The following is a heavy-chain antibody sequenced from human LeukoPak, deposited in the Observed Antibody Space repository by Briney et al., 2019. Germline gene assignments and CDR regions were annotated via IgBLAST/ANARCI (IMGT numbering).Heavy chain of an antibody. CDR3: ARAYYDYVWGSPIDY. CDR2: ISSNGGST. Sequence: TGGSLRLSCAASEFTFSSYAMHWVRQAPGKGLEYVSAISSNGGSTYYANSVKGRFTISRDNSKNTLYLQMGSLRAEDMAVYYCARAYYDYVWGSPIDYWGQGTLVTVSS. V-gene: IGHV3-64*01. J-gene: IGHJ4*02. D-gene: IGHD3-16*01. CDR1: EFTFSSYA.